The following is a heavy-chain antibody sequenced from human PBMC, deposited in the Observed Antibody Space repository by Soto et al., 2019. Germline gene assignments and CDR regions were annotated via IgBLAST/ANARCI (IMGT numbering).Heavy chain of an antibody. J-gene: IGHJ5*02. D-gene: IGHD3-3*01. V-gene: IGHV1-18*01. Sequence: GASVKVSCKASGYSFTYYGISWVRQAPGQGLEWMGWISSYKGNTNYAHKLQGRVTMTTDTSTTTAYMELRSLRSDDTAVYYCARKLGGLSNWFDPWGQGTLVTVSS. CDR3: ARKLGGLSNWFDP. CDR1: GYSFTYYG. CDR2: ISSYKGNT.